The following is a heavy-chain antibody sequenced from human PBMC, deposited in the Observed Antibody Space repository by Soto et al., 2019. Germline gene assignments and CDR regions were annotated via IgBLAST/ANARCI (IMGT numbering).Heavy chain of an antibody. CDR2: IHYSGST. CDR3: SREWSHAFDI. Sequence: SETLARACTVSGGSISLYYWSWLRQSPGKGLEWIGFIHYSGSTNYNPSPKSRVTISVDTSKNQFSLRLNSLTPADTAGYFCSREWSHAFDISGPGTMVTVSS. CDR1: GGSISLYY. V-gene: IGHV4-59*01. J-gene: IGHJ3*02. D-gene: IGHD3-3*01.